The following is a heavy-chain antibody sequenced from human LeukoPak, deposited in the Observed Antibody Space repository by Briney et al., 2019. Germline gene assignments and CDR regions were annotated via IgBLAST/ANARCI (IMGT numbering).Heavy chain of an antibody. Sequence: GRSLRLSCAASGFTFSIYGMHWVRQAPGKGLEWVAVIWYDGSDKYYTDSVKGRFTISRDNSKNTLYLQMNSLRAEDTATYYCARAGDAFDIWGQGTMVTVSS. J-gene: IGHJ3*02. CDR1: GFTFSIYG. CDR3: ARAGDAFDI. V-gene: IGHV3-33*01. CDR2: IWYDGSDK.